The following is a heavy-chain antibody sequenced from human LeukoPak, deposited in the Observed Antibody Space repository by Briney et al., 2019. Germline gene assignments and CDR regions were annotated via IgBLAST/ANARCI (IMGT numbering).Heavy chain of an antibody. D-gene: IGHD3-22*01. V-gene: IGHV3-30*18. J-gene: IGHJ4*02. CDR3: AKDQYYDSSGYDY. Sequence: PGRSLRLSCAASGFTFSSYGMHWVRQAPGKGLEWVAVISYDGSNKYYADSVKGRFTISRDNSKNTLYLQMNSLRAEDTAVYYCAKDQYYDSSGYDYWGQGTLVTVSS. CDR1: GFTFSSYG. CDR2: ISYDGSNK.